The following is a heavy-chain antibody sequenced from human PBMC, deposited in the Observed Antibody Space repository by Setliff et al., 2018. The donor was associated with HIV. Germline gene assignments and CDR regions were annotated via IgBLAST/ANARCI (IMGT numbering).Heavy chain of an antibody. CDR3: ARGGAFCGRDSCHYLDY. Sequence: KPSETLSLTCTVSGDSIDRSNFFWTWIRQHPGKGLEWIGYIYYSGSATYNPSLKSQASISVDTSRNEFSLKLSSVTAADTAVYFCARGGAFCGRDSCHYLDYWGQGNPVTVSS. CDR1: GDSIDRSNFF. CDR2: IYYSGSA. D-gene: IGHD2-21*02. V-gene: IGHV4-31*01. J-gene: IGHJ4*02.